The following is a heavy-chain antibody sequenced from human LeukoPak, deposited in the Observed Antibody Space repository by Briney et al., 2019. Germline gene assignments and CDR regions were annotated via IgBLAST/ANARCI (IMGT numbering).Heavy chain of an antibody. J-gene: IGHJ4*02. D-gene: IGHD5-12*01. CDR2: IYYSGST. CDR1: GGSISSYY. Sequence: SETLSLTCTVSGGSISSYYWSWIRQPPGKGLEWIGYIYYSGSTNYNPSLKSRVTISVDTSKNQFSLKLSSVTAADTAVYYCARGDIVATFWGQGTLVTVSS. V-gene: IGHV4-59*12. CDR3: ARGDIVATF.